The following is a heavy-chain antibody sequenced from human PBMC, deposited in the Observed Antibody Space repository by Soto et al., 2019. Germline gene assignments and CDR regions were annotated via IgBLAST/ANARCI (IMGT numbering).Heavy chain of an antibody. J-gene: IGHJ3*02. CDR2: ISGSGGST. Sequence: QAGGSLRLSCAASGFTFSSYAMSWVRQAPGKGLEWVSAISGSGGSTYYADSVKGRFTISRDNSKNTLYLQMNSLRAEDTAVYYCAKDEGGGIWFGELRDAFDIWGQGTMVTVSS. CDR3: AKDEGGGIWFGELRDAFDI. D-gene: IGHD3-10*01. V-gene: IGHV3-23*01. CDR1: GFTFSSYA.